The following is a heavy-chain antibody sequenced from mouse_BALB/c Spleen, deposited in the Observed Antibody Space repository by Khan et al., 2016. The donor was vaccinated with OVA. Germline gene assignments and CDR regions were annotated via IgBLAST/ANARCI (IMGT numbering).Heavy chain of an antibody. V-gene: IGHV1-69*02. Sequence: QVQLQQPGAELVRPGTSVKLSCKASGYTFTNYWINWVRQRPGQGLEWIGNIYPSDSYTNYNQNFKDKATLTADKSSSTAYMQLSSPTSEDSAVYYCSREVGTMAYWGHGTLVTVST. D-gene: IGHD1-1*02. CDR2: IYPSDSYT. J-gene: IGHJ3*01. CDR1: GYTFTNYW. CDR3: SREVGTMAY.